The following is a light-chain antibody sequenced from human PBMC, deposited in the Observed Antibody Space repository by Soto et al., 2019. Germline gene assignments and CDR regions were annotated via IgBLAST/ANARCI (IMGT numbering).Light chain of an antibody. CDR1: SGDVGGYNY. CDR3: SSYTSSSTWV. CDR2: EVS. Sequence: QSVLTQPPSVSGAPGQRVTISCTGTSGDVGGYNYVSWYQQHPGKAPKFMIYEVSNRPSGVSNRFSGSKSGNTASLTISGLQAEDEADYYCSSYTSSSTWVFGGGTKLTVL. V-gene: IGLV2-14*01. J-gene: IGLJ3*02.